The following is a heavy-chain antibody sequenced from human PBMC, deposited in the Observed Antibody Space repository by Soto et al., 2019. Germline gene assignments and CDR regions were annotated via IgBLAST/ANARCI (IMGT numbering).Heavy chain of an antibody. V-gene: IGHV4-59*08. Sequence: SDTLPLTCAVSGGSLSSSYWSWIRQAPGKGLEWIGYISYSGSTNYNPSLKSRVTISVDTSKNQFSLKLSSVTAADTAVYYCARASGRITVFGIVSAEYYYGMDVWGQGTTVT. CDR2: ISYSGST. CDR3: ARASGRITVFGIVSAEYYYGMDV. CDR1: GGSLSSSY. J-gene: IGHJ6*02. D-gene: IGHD3-3*01.